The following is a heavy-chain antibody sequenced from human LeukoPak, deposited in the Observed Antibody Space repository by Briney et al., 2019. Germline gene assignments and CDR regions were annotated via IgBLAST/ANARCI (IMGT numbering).Heavy chain of an antibody. Sequence: PSETLSLTCTVSGDSVNSGGYFWGWIRQPPGRGLEWIGSINYSGSTYYNPSLKGRVTISVDTSKNQFSLKLSSVTAADTAVYYCARVEMATITGYYYYGMDVWGQGTTVTVSS. CDR2: INYSGST. CDR3: ARVEMATITGYYYYGMDV. CDR1: GDSVNSGGYF. J-gene: IGHJ6*02. D-gene: IGHD5-24*01. V-gene: IGHV4-39*07.